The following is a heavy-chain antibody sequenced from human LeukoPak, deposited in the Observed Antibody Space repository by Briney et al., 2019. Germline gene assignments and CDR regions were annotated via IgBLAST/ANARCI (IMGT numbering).Heavy chain of an antibody. V-gene: IGHV3-15*01. Sequence: GGSLRLSCAASGFTFSNAWMSWVRQAPGKGLEWVGRIKSKTDGGTTDYAAPVKGRFTISRDDSKNTLYLQMNSLKTEDTAVYYCTTDPGPLWFGELSFRTSFSWGQGTLVTVSS. CDR2: IKSKTDGGTT. CDR1: GFTFSNAW. D-gene: IGHD3-10*01. CDR3: TTDPGPLWFGELSFRTSFS. J-gene: IGHJ5*02.